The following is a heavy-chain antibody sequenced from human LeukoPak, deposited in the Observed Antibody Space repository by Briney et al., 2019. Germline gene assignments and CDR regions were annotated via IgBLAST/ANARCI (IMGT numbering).Heavy chain of an antibody. CDR1: GFTXSTNY. CDR3: ARDYRGGTFYDF. Sequence: GSLRLPXXXXXSGFTXSTNYMSWVRQAPGKGLDWVATINQDGSERYYVDSVKGRFTISRDNPKNSLFLQMNSLRAEDTALYYCARDYRGGTFYDFWGQGALVTVSS. V-gene: IGHV3-7*01. D-gene: IGHD2-15*01. J-gene: IGHJ4*02. CDR2: INQDGSER.